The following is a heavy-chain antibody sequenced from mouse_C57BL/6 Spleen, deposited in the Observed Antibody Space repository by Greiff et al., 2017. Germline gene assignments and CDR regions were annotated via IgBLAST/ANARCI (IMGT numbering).Heavy chain of an antibody. D-gene: IGHD4-1*01. CDR3: ARRGANWEYYFDD. Sequence: DVKLVESGGDLVKPGGSLKLSCAASGFTFSSYGMSWVRQTPDKRLEWVATISSGGSYTYYPDSVKGRFTISRDNAKNTLYLQMSSLKSEDTAMYYCARRGANWEYYFDDWGQGTTLTVSS. J-gene: IGHJ2*01. CDR2: ISSGGSYT. V-gene: IGHV5-6*02. CDR1: GFTFSSYG.